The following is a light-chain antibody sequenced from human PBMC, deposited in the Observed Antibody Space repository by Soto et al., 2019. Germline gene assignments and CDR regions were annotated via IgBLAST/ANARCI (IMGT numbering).Light chain of an antibody. CDR2: GAS. CDR3: QQYGSSIWT. V-gene: IGKV3-20*01. CDR1: QSVSSSR. Sequence: EIVLTQSPGTLSLSPGERATLSWRASQSVSSSRLAWYRQKPGQAPRLVIYGASSRATGIPDRFSGSGSGTDFTLTISRLEPEDFAVYYCQQYGSSIWTFGQGTKVDIK. J-gene: IGKJ1*01.